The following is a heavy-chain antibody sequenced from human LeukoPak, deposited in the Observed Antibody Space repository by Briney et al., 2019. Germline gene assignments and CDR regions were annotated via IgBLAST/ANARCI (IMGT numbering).Heavy chain of an antibody. V-gene: IGHV3-23*01. Sequence: GGSLRLSCAASGFTFSSYVMSWVRQAPGKGLEWVSTITGSGGRTYYADSVKGRFTISRDNAKNSLYLQMNSLRAEDTAVYYCASVGYYGSGTKYYYYYMDVWGKGTTVTISS. CDR3: ASVGYYGSGTKYYYYYMDV. CDR2: ITGSGGRT. CDR1: GFTFSSYV. D-gene: IGHD3-10*01. J-gene: IGHJ6*03.